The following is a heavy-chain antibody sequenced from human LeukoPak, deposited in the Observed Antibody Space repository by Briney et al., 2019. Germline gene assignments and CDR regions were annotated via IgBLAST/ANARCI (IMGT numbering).Heavy chain of an antibody. V-gene: IGHV1-8*01. CDR3: ARVTESIDY. J-gene: IGHJ4*02. CDR2: MNPKSGNT. D-gene: IGHD2-21*01. CDR1: GYTFTSYD. Sequence: ASVKVSCKASGYTFTSYDINWVRQATGQGLEWMGWMNPKSGNTDYAQRFQGRVTMTRDTSISTAYMELGSLRSEDTAVYYCARVTESIDYWGQGTLVTVSS.